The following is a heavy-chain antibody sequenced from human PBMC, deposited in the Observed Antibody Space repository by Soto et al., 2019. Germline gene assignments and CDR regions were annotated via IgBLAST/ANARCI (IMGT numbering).Heavy chain of an antibody. J-gene: IGHJ4*02. CDR2: ISYDGSNK. CDR3: ATKIVAATSDY. CDR1: GFTFSSYD. D-gene: IGHD2-15*01. V-gene: IGHV3-30*03. Sequence: GGSLRLSCSASGFTFSSYDMHWVRQAPGKGLEWVAVISYDGSNKYYADSVKGRFTISRDNSKNTLYLQMNSLRTEDTAVYYCATKIVAATSDYWGQGTLVTVSS.